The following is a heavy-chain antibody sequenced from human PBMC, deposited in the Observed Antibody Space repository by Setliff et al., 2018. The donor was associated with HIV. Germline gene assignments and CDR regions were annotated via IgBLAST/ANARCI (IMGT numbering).Heavy chain of an antibody. Sequence: SETLSLTCTVSGYSISSDYWWGWIRQPPGKGLEWIGSIYHSGNTYYNPSLKSRVIISVDMSKNKFSLKLTSVTAADTAVFYCARSVMTTTNYFDYWGPGTLVTVSS. CDR1: GYSISSDYW. CDR3: ARSVMTTTNYFDY. V-gene: IGHV4-38-2*02. D-gene: IGHD4-4*01. CDR2: IYHSGNT. J-gene: IGHJ4*02.